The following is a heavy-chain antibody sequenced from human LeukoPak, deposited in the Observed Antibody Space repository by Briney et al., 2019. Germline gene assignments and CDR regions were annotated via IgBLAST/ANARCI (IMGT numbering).Heavy chain of an antibody. CDR1: GFTFSSYS. V-gene: IGHV3-21*01. J-gene: IGHJ1*01. CDR3: AGLYTHCHTEYFQR. CDR2: ISSSSSYI. D-gene: IGHD2-2*02. Sequence: GGSLRLSCAASGFTFSSYSMNWVRQAPGKGLEWVSSISSSSSYIYYADSVKGRFTISRDNAKNSLYLQMNSLRAEDTAKFSCAGLYTHCHTEYFQRSGQRTLVTASS.